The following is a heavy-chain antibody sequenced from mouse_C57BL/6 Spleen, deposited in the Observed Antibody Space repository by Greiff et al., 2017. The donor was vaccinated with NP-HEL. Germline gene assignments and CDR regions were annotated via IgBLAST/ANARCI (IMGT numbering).Heavy chain of an antibody. CDR3: ARRLFITTVVAPFDY. V-gene: IGHV1-42*01. Sequence: VQLQQSGPELVKPGASVKISCKASGYSFTGYYMNWVKQSPEKSLEWIGEINPSTGGTTYNQKFKAKATLTVDKSSSTAYMQLKSLTSEDSAVYYCARRLFITTVVAPFDYWGQGTTLTVSS. CDR2: INPSTGGT. D-gene: IGHD1-1*01. J-gene: IGHJ2*01. CDR1: GYSFTGYY.